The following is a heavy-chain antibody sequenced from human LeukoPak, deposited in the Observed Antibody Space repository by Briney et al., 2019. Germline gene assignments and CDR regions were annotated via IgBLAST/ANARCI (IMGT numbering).Heavy chain of an antibody. J-gene: IGHJ5*02. V-gene: IGHV3-21*01. Sequence: GGSLRLSCAASGFTFSSYSMNWVRQAPGKGLEWVSSISSGSSYIYYADSVKGRFTISRDNAKNSLYLQMNSLRAEDTAVYYCARDERVVVVPAAAMRRGWFDPWGQGTLVTVSS. CDR1: GFTFSSYS. CDR3: ARDERVVVVPAAAMRRGWFDP. D-gene: IGHD2-2*01. CDR2: ISSGSSYI.